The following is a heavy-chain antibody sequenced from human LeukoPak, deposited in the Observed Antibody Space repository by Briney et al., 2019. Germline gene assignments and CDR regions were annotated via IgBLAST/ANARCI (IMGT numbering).Heavy chain of an antibody. D-gene: IGHD1-1*01. V-gene: IGHV3-7*01. CDR1: GFTFSSYS. Sequence: PGGSLRLSCAASGFTFSSYSMNWVRQAPGKGLEWVANINQYESEKYYVDSVKGRFTIFRDNAKNSLSLQMNSLSVEDTAVYYCATDTRGFFDYWGQGTLVTVSS. CDR2: INQYESEK. J-gene: IGHJ4*02. CDR3: ATDTRGFFDY.